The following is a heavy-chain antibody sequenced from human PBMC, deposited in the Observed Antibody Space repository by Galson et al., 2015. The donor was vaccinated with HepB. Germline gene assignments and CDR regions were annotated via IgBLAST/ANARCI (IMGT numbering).Heavy chain of an antibody. V-gene: IGHV1-69*13. CDR1: GGTFSSYA. J-gene: IGHJ6*02. Sequence: SVKVSCKASGGTFSSYAISWVQQAPGQGLEWMGGIIPIFGTANYAQKFQGRVTITADESTSTAYMELSSLRSEDTAVYYCARDGGIVVVTAIRGGYYYGMDVWGQGTTVTVSS. D-gene: IGHD2-21*02. CDR3: ARDGGIVVVTAIRGGYYYGMDV. CDR2: IIPIFGTA.